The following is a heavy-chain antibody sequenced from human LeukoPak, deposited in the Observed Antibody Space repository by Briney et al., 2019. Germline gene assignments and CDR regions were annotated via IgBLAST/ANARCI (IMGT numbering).Heavy chain of an antibody. J-gene: IGHJ4*02. D-gene: IGHD6-13*01. CDR2: IYYSGST. CDR1: GGSISSYY. V-gene: IGHV4-59*01. Sequence: SETLSLACTVSGGSISSYYWSWIRRPPGKGLGWIGYIYYSGSTNYNPSLKSRVTISVDTSKNQFSLKLSSVTAADTAVYYCARGPDPPGIAAAGTFDYWGQGTLVTVSS. CDR3: ARGPDPPGIAAAGTFDY.